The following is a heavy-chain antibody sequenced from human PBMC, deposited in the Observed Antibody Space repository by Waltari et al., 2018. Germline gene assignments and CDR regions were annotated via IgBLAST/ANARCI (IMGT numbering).Heavy chain of an antibody. Sequence: QVQLQESGPGLVRPSETLSLPCTVSSGSIINYYWRWIRPSPEKGLEWIGHIFSSGNTNYSPSLRSRITISVDTSKNQLSLRLGSVTADDTAVYYCARHPSRGSPGADAFDIWGQGTMVTVSA. CDR1: SGSIINYY. J-gene: IGHJ3*02. V-gene: IGHV4-59*08. CDR2: IFSSGNT. CDR3: ARHPSRGSPGADAFDI. D-gene: IGHD1-26*01.